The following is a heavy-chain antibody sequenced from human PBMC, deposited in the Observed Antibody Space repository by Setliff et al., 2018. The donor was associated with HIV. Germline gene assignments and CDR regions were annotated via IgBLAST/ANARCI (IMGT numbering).Heavy chain of an antibody. CDR1: GASISSTNW. Sequence: SETLSLTCAVSGASISSTNWWTWVRQSPGEGLEWIGEIYHSGTIYYNPSLKSRVTISLDKSNNQFSLNLRSVTAADTAVYYCASSRGFYALPSWGQGTLVTVSS. D-gene: IGHD3-22*01. V-gene: IGHV4-4*02. CDR3: ASSRGFYALPS. CDR2: IYHSGTI. J-gene: IGHJ5*02.